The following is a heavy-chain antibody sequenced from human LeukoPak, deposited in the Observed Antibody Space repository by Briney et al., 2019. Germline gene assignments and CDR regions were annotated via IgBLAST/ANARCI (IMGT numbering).Heavy chain of an antibody. CDR3: ARMGATTGLAWFDP. V-gene: IGHV4-59*01. Sequence: PSETLSLTCTVSGGSISSYYWSWIRQPPGKGLEWIGYIYYSGSTNYNPSLKSRVTISVDTSKHQFSLKLSSVTAADTAVYYCARMGATTGLAWFDPWGQGTLVTVSS. CDR1: GGSISSYY. D-gene: IGHD1-26*01. CDR2: IYYSGST. J-gene: IGHJ5*02.